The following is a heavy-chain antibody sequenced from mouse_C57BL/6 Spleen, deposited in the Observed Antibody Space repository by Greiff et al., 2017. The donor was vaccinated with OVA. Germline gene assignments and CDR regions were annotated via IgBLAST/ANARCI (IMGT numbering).Heavy chain of an antibody. Sequence: QVQLQQPGAELVKPGASVKMSCKASGYTFTSYWITWVKQRPGQGLEWIGDIYPGSGSTNYNEKFKSKATLTVDTSSSTAYMQLSSLTSEDSAVYYCARWVMAPQLWYFDVWGTGTTVTVSP. CDR3: ARWVMAPQLWYFDV. CDR1: GYTFTSYW. D-gene: IGHD2-3*01. V-gene: IGHV1-55*01. J-gene: IGHJ1*03. CDR2: IYPGSGST.